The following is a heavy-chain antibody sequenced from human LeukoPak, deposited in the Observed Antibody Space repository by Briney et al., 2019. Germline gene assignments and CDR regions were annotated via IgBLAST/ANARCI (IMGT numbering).Heavy chain of an antibody. Sequence: SETLSLTCTVSGGSISSRSYYWGWIRHSPWKGLEWIGNINYSGSTYYNVSLKSRVTISVGTSKNHFSLKLNSVTAADIAVYYCARVQDYKMYFDSWGQGTLVTVSS. J-gene: IGHJ4*02. CDR1: GGSISSRSYY. CDR3: ARVQDYKMYFDS. CDR2: INYSGST. V-gene: IGHV4-39*07. D-gene: IGHD4-11*01.